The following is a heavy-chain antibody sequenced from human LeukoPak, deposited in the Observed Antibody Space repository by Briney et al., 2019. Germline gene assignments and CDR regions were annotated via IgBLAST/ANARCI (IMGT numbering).Heavy chain of an antibody. CDR2: MNPNSGNT. D-gene: IGHD2/OR15-2a*01. Sequence: ASVKVSCKASGYTFTSYDINWVRQATGQGLEWMGWMNPNSGNTGYAQKFQGRVTMTRNTSISTAYMELSSLRSEDTAVYYCARGTVDLSPFDYWGQGTLVTVSS. CDR1: GYTFTSYD. CDR3: ARGTVDLSPFDY. J-gene: IGHJ4*02. V-gene: IGHV1-8*01.